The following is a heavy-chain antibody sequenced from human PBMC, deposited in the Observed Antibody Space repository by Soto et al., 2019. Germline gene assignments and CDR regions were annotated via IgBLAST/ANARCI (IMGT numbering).Heavy chain of an antibody. V-gene: IGHV4-34*01. D-gene: IGHD2-2*01. CDR2: INHSGST. J-gene: IGHJ4*02. CDR1: GGSFSGYC. CDR3: ARGPYCSSTSCYLFDY. Sequence: QVQLQQWGAGLLKPSETLSLTCAVYGGSFSGYCWSWIRQPPGKGLEWIGEINHSGSTNYNPSLKSRVTIAVDTSKNQYSLKLSSVTAADTAGYYCARGPYCSSTSCYLFDYWGQGTMVTVSS.